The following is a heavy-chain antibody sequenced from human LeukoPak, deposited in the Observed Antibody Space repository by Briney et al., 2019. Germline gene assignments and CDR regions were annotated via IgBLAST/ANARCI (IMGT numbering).Heavy chain of an antibody. J-gene: IGHJ5*02. CDR3: AREVVGATIWFDP. V-gene: IGHV4-28*03. CDR1: GYSISSSNW. D-gene: IGHD1-26*01. Sequence: SETLSLTCAVSGYSISSSNWWGWIRQPPGKGLEWIGYIYYSGSTNYNPSLKSRVTMSVDTSKNQFSLKLSSVTAADTAVYYCAREVVGATIWFDPWGQGTLVTVSS. CDR2: IYYSGST.